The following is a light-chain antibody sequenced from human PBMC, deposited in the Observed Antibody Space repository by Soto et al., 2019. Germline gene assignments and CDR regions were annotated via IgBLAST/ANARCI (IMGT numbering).Light chain of an antibody. Sequence: QSALTQPASVSGSPGQSITISCTGTSSDVGGYNYVSWYQQHPGKAPKLMIYDVSNRPSGVSNRCSGSKSGNTASLTISGLQAEDEADYYCRSYTSSSTRRVVFGGGTKLTVL. CDR1: SSDVGGYNY. J-gene: IGLJ2*01. V-gene: IGLV2-14*01. CDR2: DVS. CDR3: RSYTSSSTRRVV.